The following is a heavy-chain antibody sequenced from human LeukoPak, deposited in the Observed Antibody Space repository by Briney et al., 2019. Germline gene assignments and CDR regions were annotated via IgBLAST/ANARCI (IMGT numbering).Heavy chain of an antibody. J-gene: IGHJ4*02. CDR1: SDSISSGDYY. D-gene: IGHD4-17*01. CDR2: INKKGGT. CDR3: AREHKSYGDYPYYFDS. Sequence: PSETLSLTCTVSSDSISSGDYYWSWIRQPAGKGLEFIGYINKKGGTFYNPPLKSRVSISTDTSKNQFSLKLTSVTAADTAVYFCAREHKSYGDYPYYFDSWGQGTLVTVSS. V-gene: IGHV4-30-4*01.